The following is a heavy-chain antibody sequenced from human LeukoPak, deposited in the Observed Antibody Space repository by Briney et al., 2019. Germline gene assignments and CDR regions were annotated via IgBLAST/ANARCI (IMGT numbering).Heavy chain of an antibody. V-gene: IGHV1-18*01. CDR3: ARDLSGQLERRGDAFHI. D-gene: IGHD1-1*01. CDR1: GYIFTRYG. CDR2: ITADNGNT. Sequence: ASLKVSCKTSGYIFTRYGISWVRQAPGQRLEWMGWITADNGNTNYAQNLQDRVTMTTDTSTSTAYMELRSLRSDDTAVYYCARDLSGQLERRGDAFHIWGQGTMVTVSS. J-gene: IGHJ3*02.